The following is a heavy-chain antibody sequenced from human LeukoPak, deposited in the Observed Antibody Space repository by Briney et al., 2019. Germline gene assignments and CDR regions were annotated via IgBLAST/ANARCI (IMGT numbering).Heavy chain of an antibody. D-gene: IGHD2-15*01. Sequence: PSETLSLTCTVSGGSISSYYWSWIRQPAGKGLEWVGRIYTSGSTNYNPSLKSRVTMSVDTSKIQFSLKLSSVTAADTAVYYCARLGYCSGGSCYSTVDYYYGMDVWGQGTTVTVSS. V-gene: IGHV4-4*07. CDR1: GGSISSYY. CDR2: IYTSGST. CDR3: ARLGYCSGGSCYSTVDYYYGMDV. J-gene: IGHJ6*02.